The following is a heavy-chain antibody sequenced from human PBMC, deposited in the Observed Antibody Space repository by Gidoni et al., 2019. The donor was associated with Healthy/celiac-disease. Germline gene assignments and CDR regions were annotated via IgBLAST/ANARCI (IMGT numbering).Heavy chain of an antibody. J-gene: IGHJ4*02. Sequence: QVQLVASGGGVVQPGGSLSLSSAASGFTFSSYGMHWVRQATGKGLEWVAFIRYDGSNKHYADSVKGRFTISRDNSKNTLYLQMNSLRAEDTAVYYCAKDLGYCSSTSCDGPFDYWGQGTLVTVSS. CDR2: IRYDGSNK. CDR1: GFTFSSYG. CDR3: AKDLGYCSSTSCDGPFDY. V-gene: IGHV3-30*02. D-gene: IGHD2-2*01.